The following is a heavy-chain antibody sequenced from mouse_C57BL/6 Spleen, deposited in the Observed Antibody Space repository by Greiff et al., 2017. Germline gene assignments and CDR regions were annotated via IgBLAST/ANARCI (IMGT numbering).Heavy chain of an antibody. CDR3: ASSYYSNYGWFAY. D-gene: IGHD2-5*01. Sequence: DVMLVESGGGLVQPGGSLKLSCAASGFTFSDYYMYWVRQTPEKRLEWVAYISNGGGSTYYPDTVKGRFTISRDNAKNTLYLQMSRLKSEDTAMYYCASSYYSNYGWFAYWGQGTLVTVSA. CDR1: GFTFSDYY. V-gene: IGHV5-12*01. J-gene: IGHJ3*01. CDR2: ISNGGGST.